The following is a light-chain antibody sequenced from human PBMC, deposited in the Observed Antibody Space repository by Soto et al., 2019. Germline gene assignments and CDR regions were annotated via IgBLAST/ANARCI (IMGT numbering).Light chain of an antibody. CDR3: QQYNNGPPFT. V-gene: IGKV3D-15*01. CDR1: QSVSSN. J-gene: IGKJ4*01. Sequence: EIVMTQSPATLSVSPGERATLSCRASQSVSSNLAWYQQKPGQAPRLLIYGASIRATGIPARFSGSGSGTEFSLTISSLQSEDFAVYYCQQYNNGPPFTFGGGTKVEIK. CDR2: GAS.